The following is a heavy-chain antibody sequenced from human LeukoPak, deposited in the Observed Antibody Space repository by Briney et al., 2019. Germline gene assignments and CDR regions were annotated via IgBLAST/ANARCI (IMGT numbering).Heavy chain of an antibody. J-gene: IGHJ4*02. Sequence: SETLSLTCTVSGGSISSYYWSWIRQPPGKGLEWIGYIYYSGSTNYNPSLKSRLTMSIDTSKNQFSLKLSSVTAADTAVYYCATTLPGNYGSGSYTFDYWGQGTLVTVSS. CDR2: IYYSGST. CDR1: GGSISSYY. V-gene: IGHV4-59*01. CDR3: ATTLPGNYGSGSYTFDY. D-gene: IGHD3-10*01.